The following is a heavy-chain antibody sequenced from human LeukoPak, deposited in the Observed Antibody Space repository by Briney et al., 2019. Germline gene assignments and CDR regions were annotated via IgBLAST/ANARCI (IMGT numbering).Heavy chain of an antibody. CDR1: GFTFSDCD. D-gene: IGHD6-13*01. Sequence: GGSLRPSCTASGFTFSDCDMNWVRQAPGKGLEWVSSISYRTSPIYYAESVKGRFTISRDNAKNSLYLQMDSLRAEDTAIYYCTRAYPPLRTAAAGDLWGQGTPVTVSS. CDR3: TRAYPPLRTAAAGDL. V-gene: IGHV3-21*01. J-gene: IGHJ5*02. CDR2: ISYRTSPI.